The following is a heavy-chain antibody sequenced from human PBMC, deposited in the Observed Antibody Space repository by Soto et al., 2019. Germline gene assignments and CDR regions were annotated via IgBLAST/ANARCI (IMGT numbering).Heavy chain of an antibody. CDR1: GYTFTGYY. J-gene: IGHJ6*02. CDR2: INPNSGGT. CDR3: ARVEGGENCSSTSCYAPGRRELYGMDV. D-gene: IGHD2-2*01. V-gene: IGHV1-2*04. Sequence: ASVKVSCKASGYTFTGYYMHWVRQAPGQGLEWMGWINPNSGGTNYAQKFQGWVTMTRDTSISTAYMELSRLRSDDTAVYYCARVEGGENCSSTSCYAPGRRELYGMDVWGQGTTVTVSS.